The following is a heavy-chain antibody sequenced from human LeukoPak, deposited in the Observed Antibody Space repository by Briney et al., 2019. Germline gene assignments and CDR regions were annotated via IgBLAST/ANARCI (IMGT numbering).Heavy chain of an antibody. V-gene: IGHV3-74*01. D-gene: IGHD4-17*01. CDR3: ARDLFIYGPPMGDWFDP. J-gene: IGHJ5*02. Sequence: GGSPRLSCAASGFTFSSYWMHWVRQAPGKGLVWVSRISGDGSSTTYVDSVMGRFTISRDNAKNSLYLQMNSLRAEDTAVYYCARDLFIYGPPMGDWFDPWGQGTLVTVSS. CDR2: ISGDGSST. CDR1: GFTFSSYW.